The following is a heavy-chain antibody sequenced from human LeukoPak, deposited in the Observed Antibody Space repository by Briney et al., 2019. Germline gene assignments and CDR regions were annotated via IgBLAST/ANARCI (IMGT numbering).Heavy chain of an antibody. V-gene: IGHV3-33*01. Sequence: PGGSPRLSCAASGFTFSSYDMHWVRQAPGKGLEWVALIWYDGSNKNYADSVKGRFTISRDNSKNTLFLQMNSLRAEDTAVYYCAREASDAFDIWGQGTMVTVSS. J-gene: IGHJ3*02. CDR1: GFTFSSYD. CDR3: AREASDAFDI. CDR2: IWYDGSNK.